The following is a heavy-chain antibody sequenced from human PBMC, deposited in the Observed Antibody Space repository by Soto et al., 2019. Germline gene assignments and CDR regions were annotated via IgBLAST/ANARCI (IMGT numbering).Heavy chain of an antibody. CDR3: AREGGTRGFGNHFDY. CDR1: GGSISSYY. Sequence: QVQLQESGPGLVRPSETLSLTCTVSGGSISSYYWSWIRQPPGKGLGWIGYIYYSGSTNYNPSLKSRVTISVDTSKNQFSLELSSVTAADTAVYYCAREGGTRGFGNHFDYWGQGTRVTVSS. CDR2: IYYSGST. V-gene: IGHV4-59*01. D-gene: IGHD3-10*01. J-gene: IGHJ4*02.